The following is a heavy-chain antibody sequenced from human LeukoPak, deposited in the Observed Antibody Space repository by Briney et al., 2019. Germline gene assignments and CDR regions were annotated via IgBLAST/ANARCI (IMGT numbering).Heavy chain of an antibody. CDR1: GYSFSDYW. CDR3: ARHVTTVIDYYYMDV. D-gene: IGHD4-11*01. CDR2: IYPGDSDT. V-gene: IGHV5-51*01. J-gene: IGHJ6*03. Sequence: GESLKISCKGSGYSFSDYWIGWVRQMPGKGLEWMGIIYPGDSDTRYSPSFQGQVTISADKSISTAYLQWSSLKASDTAMYYCARHVTTVIDYYYMDVWGKGTTVTVSS.